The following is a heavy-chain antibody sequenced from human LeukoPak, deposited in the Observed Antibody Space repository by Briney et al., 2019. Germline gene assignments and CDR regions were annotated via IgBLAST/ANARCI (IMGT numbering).Heavy chain of an antibody. Sequence: SVKVSCKASGGTFSSYAISWVRQAPGQGLEWMGGIIPIFGTANYAQKFQGRVTITADESTSTAYMELRSLRSDDTAVYYCARDRGSRYYYDSSGHYDYWGQGTLVTVSS. CDR3: ARDRGSRYYYDSSGHYDY. D-gene: IGHD3-22*01. J-gene: IGHJ4*02. CDR2: IIPIFGTA. V-gene: IGHV1-69*13. CDR1: GGTFSSYA.